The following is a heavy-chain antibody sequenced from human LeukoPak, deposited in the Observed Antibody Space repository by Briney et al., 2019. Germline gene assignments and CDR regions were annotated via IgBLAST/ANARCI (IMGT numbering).Heavy chain of an antibody. CDR1: GYSFTSYW. D-gene: IGHD5-24*01. CDR3: ARWPRRDGYNEDFYYFDY. J-gene: IGHJ4*02. V-gene: IGHV5-51*01. CDR2: IYPGDSDT. Sequence: GESLKISCKGSGYSFTSYWICWVRQMPGKGLEWMWIIYPGDSDTRYSPSFQGQVTISADKSISTAYLQWSSLKASDTAMYYCARWPRRDGYNEDFYYFDYWGQGTLVTVSS.